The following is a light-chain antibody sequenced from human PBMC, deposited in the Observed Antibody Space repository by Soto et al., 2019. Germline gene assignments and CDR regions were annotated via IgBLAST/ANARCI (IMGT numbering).Light chain of an antibody. CDR1: QSLSTYS. CDR2: AAS. J-gene: IGKJ3*01. V-gene: IGKV3-20*01. Sequence: EIVLTQSPGTLSLSPGERATLSCRASQSLSTYSLAWYQQKPGQTPRLLIYAASTRDTDIPDRFNGSGSGTEFALTISRLEPEDFELYYCQEYEASPLTFGPGTKVDVK. CDR3: QEYEASPLT.